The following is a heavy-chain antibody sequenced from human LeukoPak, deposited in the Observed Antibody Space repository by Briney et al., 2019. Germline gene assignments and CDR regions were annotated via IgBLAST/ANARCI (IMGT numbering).Heavy chain of an antibody. J-gene: IGHJ6*03. CDR1: GGSINDYY. D-gene: IGHD1-1*01. Sequence: SETLSLTCTVAGGSINDYYWSWIRQPPGRGLEWSGYVDHTGSTNFNPSLNGRVSISRDTTNNLFSLRMRSVTAADTAVYFCARGRVSSSTWYSTYYYYFYMDVWGRGTKVTVSS. CDR3: ARGRVSSSTWYSTYYYYFYMDV. V-gene: IGHV4-59*01. CDR2: VDHTGST.